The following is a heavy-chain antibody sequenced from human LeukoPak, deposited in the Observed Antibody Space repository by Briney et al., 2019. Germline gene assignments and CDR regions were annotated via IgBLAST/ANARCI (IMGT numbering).Heavy chain of an antibody. CDR1: GYTFTSYG. CDR3: ARQAMVRGVSTVRF. Sequence: ASVKVSCKASGYTFTSYGISWVRQAPGQGLEWMGWISAYNGNTNYAQKFQGRVTITADKSTSTAYMELSSLRSEDTAVYYCARQAMVRGVSTVRFWGQGTLVTVSS. CDR2: ISAYNGNT. J-gene: IGHJ4*02. D-gene: IGHD3-10*01. V-gene: IGHV1-18*01.